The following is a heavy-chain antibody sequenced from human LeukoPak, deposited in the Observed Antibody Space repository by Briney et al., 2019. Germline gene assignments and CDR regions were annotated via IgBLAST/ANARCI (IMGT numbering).Heavy chain of an antibody. J-gene: IGHJ4*02. CDR1: GFTFSGYA. D-gene: IGHD6-6*01. V-gene: IGHV3-23*01. CDR2: INASGGST. Sequence: QPGGSLRLSCAASGFTFSGYAMNWVRQAPGKGLEWVSSINASGGSTYYADSVKGRFTISRDNAKNSLYLQMNSLRAEDTAVYYCAGSGVRTAARPWGYSFDYWGQGTLVTVSS. CDR3: AGSGVRTAARPWGYSFDY.